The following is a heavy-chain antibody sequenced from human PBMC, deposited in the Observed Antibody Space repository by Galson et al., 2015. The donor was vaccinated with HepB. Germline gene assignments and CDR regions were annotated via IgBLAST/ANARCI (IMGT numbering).Heavy chain of an antibody. J-gene: IGHJ4*02. CDR3: ARGGLAAIGGPSFDS. CDR2: INTYSGST. D-gene: IGHD5-24*01. CDR1: GYTFTTYG. Sequence: SVKVSCKAPGYTFTTYGISWVRLAPGQGLEWMGRINTYSGSTIYAQKFQDRVTMTADTSTNTAYLELGSLTFDDTAVYYCARGGLAAIGGPSFDSWGQGTLVTVSS. V-gene: IGHV1-18*01.